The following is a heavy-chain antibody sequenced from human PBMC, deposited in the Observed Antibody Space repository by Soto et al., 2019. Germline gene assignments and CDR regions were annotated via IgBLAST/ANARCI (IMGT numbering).Heavy chain of an antibody. CDR2: INPGNASP. CDR1: GYTFTKHY. D-gene: IGHD3-10*01. CDR3: ARGSSSGSGGTGVLNF. Sequence: QVQLAQSGAEVRKPGASVKVSCQASGYTFTKHYMHWVRQAPGQGLEWMGVINPGNASPRYAQKFQGRVTVTSDTSTSTVCMELTSLTSDDTAVYYCARGSSSGSGGTGVLNFWGQGTMVTVSS. V-gene: IGHV1-46*01. J-gene: IGHJ3*01.